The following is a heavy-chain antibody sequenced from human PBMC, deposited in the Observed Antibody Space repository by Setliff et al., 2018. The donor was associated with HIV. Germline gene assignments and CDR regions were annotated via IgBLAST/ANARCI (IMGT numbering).Heavy chain of an antibody. D-gene: IGHD2-2*01. J-gene: IGHJ4*02. Sequence: GASVKVSCRASGYTFTSYDINCVRQATGQGLGWMGGTIPMFGTANYAQKFQGRVTITTDESTNTGYMQLSSLRTEDTAVYYCSARASCSSTSRYPYYFDYWGQGTLVTVSS. CDR1: GYTFTSYD. V-gene: IGHV1-69*05. CDR3: SARASCSSTSRYPYYFDY. CDR2: TIPMFGTA.